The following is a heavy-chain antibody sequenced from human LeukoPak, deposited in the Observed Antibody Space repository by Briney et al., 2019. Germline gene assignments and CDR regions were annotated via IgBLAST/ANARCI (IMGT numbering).Heavy chain of an antibody. V-gene: IGHV1-58*02. CDR3: AALGGREWNYYYMDV. CDR1: GFTFTSSA. J-gene: IGHJ6*03. Sequence: GASVKVSCKASGFTFTSSAMQWVRQARGQRLEWIGWIVVGSGNTNYAQKFQERVAITRDMSTSTAYMELSSLRSEDTAVYYCAALGGREWNYYYMDVWGKGTTVTVSS. CDR2: IVVGSGNT. D-gene: IGHD3-3*01.